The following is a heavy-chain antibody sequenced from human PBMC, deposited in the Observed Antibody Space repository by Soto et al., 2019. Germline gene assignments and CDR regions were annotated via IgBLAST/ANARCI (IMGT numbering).Heavy chain of an antibody. V-gene: IGHV4-34*01. Sequence: PSETLSLTCAVYGGSFSGYGWNWNWIRQPPGKGLEWIGEINHSGSTSHNPSLKSRVTLSLDTSKNQSSLILTSVTAADTAVYYCARCALKHDPWSGTINGCMDAWGQGTTVTVSS. D-gene: IGHD3-3*01. CDR1: GGSFSGYGWN. CDR2: INHSGST. CDR3: ARCALKHDPWSGTINGCMDA. J-gene: IGHJ6*02.